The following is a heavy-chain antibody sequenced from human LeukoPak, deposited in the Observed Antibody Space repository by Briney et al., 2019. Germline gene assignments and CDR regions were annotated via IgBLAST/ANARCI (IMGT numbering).Heavy chain of an antibody. Sequence: GGSLRLSCSASGFTFSIYAMSWVRQAPGKGLEWVSAISGSGGTAYYADSVKGRFTISRDNSKNTLYLQMNSLRAEDTAVYYCAKKGYYDGSGYYMYYFDHWGQGTLVTVSS. CDR2: ISGSGGTA. D-gene: IGHD3-22*01. CDR1: GFTFSIYA. J-gene: IGHJ4*02. CDR3: AKKGYYDGSGYYMYYFDH. V-gene: IGHV3-23*01.